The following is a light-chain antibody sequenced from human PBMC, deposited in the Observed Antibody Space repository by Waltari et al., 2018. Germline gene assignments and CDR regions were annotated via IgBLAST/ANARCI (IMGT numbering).Light chain of an antibody. V-gene: IGLV10-54*01. CDR1: GSNVGYHG. CDR3: FAWDSSLTAWV. CDR2: RNN. Sequence: QAGLAQPPSVSADLRQTATLTCTGHGSNVGYHGAARLQQHQGHPPKLVSYRNNNRPSGISERISASRSGNTASLTITGLQPEDEADYYCFAWDSSLTAWVFGGGTELTVL. J-gene: IGLJ3*02.